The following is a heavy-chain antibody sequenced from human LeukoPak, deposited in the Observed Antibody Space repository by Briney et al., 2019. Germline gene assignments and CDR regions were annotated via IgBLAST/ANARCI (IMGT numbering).Heavy chain of an antibody. CDR3: AKDYGMIVVVSYFDY. Sequence: GGSLRLSCAASGFTFSDYYMSWIRQAPGKGLEWVSSISGSGGSTYYADSVKGRFTISRDNSKNTLYLQMNSLRAEDTAVYYCAKDYGMIVVVSYFDYWGQGTLVTVSS. CDR2: ISGSGGST. D-gene: IGHD3-22*01. CDR1: GFTFSDYY. V-gene: IGHV3-23*01. J-gene: IGHJ4*02.